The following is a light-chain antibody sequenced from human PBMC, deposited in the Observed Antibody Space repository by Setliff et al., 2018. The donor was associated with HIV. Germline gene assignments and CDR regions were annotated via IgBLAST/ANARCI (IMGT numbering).Light chain of an antibody. CDR2: QAT. Sequence: QSALTQPASVSGSPGQSITISCTGTSSDAGRYNLVSWYQQHPGKAPKLMIYQATKRPSGVSNRFSGSKSGNTASLTISGLQAEDEADYYCCSNTDSNTYVFGTGTKVTVL. CDR3: CSNTDSNTYV. CDR1: SSDAGRYNL. J-gene: IGLJ1*01. V-gene: IGLV2-23*01.